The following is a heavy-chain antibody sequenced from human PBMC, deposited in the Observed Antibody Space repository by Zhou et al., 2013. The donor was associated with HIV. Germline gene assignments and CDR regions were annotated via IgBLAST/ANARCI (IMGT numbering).Heavy chain of an antibody. CDR2: IYYTGRT. V-gene: IGHV4-39*07. J-gene: IGHJ4*02. D-gene: IGHD3-22*01. CDR3: ARDRLLYDSSGYYYYFDY. Sequence: VQLQETGPGLVKSSETLSLTCTVSGGSISSSIYYWDWIRQPPGKGLEWIGTIYYTGRTYYNPSLKSRVTISVDTSKNQFSLKLSSVTAADTAVYYCARDRLLYDSSGYYYYFDYWGQGTLVTVSS. CDR1: GGSISSSIYY.